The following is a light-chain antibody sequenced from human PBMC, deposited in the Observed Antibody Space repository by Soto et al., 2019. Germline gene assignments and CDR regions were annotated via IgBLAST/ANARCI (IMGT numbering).Light chain of an antibody. V-gene: IGKV3-20*01. J-gene: IGKJ2*01. Sequence: EIVLTQSPGTLSLSPGERATLSCRASQSTGATYLAWYQQKPGQAPRLLIYGASSRATGIPDRFSGSGSGTDFTLTISRLEPEDFAVYYCQQYGTSHYTFGQGTKLEIK. CDR1: QSTGATY. CDR3: QQYGTSHYT. CDR2: GAS.